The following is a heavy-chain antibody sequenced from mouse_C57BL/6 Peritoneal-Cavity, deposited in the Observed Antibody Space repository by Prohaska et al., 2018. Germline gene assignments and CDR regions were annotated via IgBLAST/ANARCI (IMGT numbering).Heavy chain of an antibody. J-gene: IGHJ4*01. CDR1: GFSLTSYG. V-gene: IGHV2-2*01. Sequence: QVQLKQSGPGLVQPSQSLSITCTVSGFSLTSYGVHWVRQSPGKGLEWLGVIWSGGSTNYNASFISRRRISNDNSYNQVVVKMNRQQSDATAIDDCARNHGAESMDCRGQGTTVTV. CDR3: ARNHGAESMDC. CDR2: IWSGGST.